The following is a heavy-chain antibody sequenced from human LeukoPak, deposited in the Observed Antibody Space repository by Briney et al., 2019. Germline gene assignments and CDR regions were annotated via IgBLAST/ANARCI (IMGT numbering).Heavy chain of an antibody. CDR3: ARDLNYYDSSGYYL. J-gene: IGHJ5*02. CDR2: IYTSGST. Sequence: SETLSLTCSVSGGSFDSKYWSWIRQPPGKGLEWIGYIYTSGSTNFNPSLRNRVAMSIDTSKNQFSLKVYSVTAADTAVYYCARDLNYYDSSGYYLWGQGTLVTVSS. CDR1: GGSFDSKY. D-gene: IGHD3-22*01. V-gene: IGHV4-4*09.